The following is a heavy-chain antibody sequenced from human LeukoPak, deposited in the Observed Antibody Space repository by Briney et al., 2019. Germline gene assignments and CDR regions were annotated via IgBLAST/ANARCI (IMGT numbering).Heavy chain of an antibody. D-gene: IGHD3-3*01. Sequence: ASVKVSCKASGYTFTSYGISWVRQAPGQGLEWMGIINPSGGSTSYAQKFQGRVTMTRDTSTSTVYMELSSLRSEDTAVYYCARDVGGNDFWSGYTFHWGQGTLVTVSS. V-gene: IGHV1-46*01. CDR3: ARDVGGNDFWSGYTFH. J-gene: IGHJ4*02. CDR1: GYTFTSYG. CDR2: INPSGGST.